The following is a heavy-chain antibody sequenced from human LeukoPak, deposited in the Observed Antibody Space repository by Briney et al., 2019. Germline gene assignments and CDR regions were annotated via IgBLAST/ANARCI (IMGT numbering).Heavy chain of an antibody. CDR2: INHSGST. CDR1: GGSFSGYY. Sequence: RPSETLSLTCAVYGGSFSGYYWSWIRQPPGKGLEWMGEINHSGSTNYNPSLKTRVTISVDTSKNQFSLKLSSVTAADTAVYYCARGWDSSGYLIDYWGQGTLVTVSS. J-gene: IGHJ4*02. V-gene: IGHV4-34*01. D-gene: IGHD3-22*01. CDR3: ARGWDSSGYLIDY.